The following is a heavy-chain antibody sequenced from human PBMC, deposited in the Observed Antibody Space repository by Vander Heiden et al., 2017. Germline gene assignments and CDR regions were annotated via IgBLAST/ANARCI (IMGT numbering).Heavy chain of an antibody. CDR3: VRDGDRGLEYLDY. Sequence: QVQLQQSGPGLVKPSQTPSLTCAISGDSVSSNSAAWNWIRQSPSGGLEWLGRTYYRSRWYNDYAISVKSRITINPDTSKNQFSLHLNSVTPEDTAVYYCVRDGDRGLEYLDYWGQGTLVTVSS. D-gene: IGHD1-1*01. CDR1: GDSVSSNSAA. V-gene: IGHV6-1*01. CDR2: TYYRSRWYN. J-gene: IGHJ4*02.